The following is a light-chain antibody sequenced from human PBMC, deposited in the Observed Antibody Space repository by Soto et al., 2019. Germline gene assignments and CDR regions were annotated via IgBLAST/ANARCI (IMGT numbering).Light chain of an antibody. CDR1: SSNIGAGYD. CDR3: QSYDRSLSGSSV. CDR2: GNS. J-gene: IGLJ2*01. Sequence: QSVLTQPPSVSGAPGQRVTISCTGTSSNIGAGYDIHWYQQLPGTAPKLLIYGNSNRPSGVPDRFSGSKSGTSASLAITWLQAEDDADYYCQSYDRSLSGSSVFGGGTKLTVL. V-gene: IGLV1-40*01.